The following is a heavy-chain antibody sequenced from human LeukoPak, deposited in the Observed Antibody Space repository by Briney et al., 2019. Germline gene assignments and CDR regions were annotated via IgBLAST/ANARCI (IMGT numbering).Heavy chain of an antibody. CDR3: VRDYSNFVQGD. CDR1: GDSISSSHYY. CDR2: IYSGGET. V-gene: IGHV4-39*02. Sequence: SETLSLTCTVSGDSISSSHYYWGWIRQSPGKGLEWIGSIYSGGETHYSPSLNSRVTIFLDTSKNRFSLNLISVTATDTAVYYCVRDYSNFVQGDWGQGTLVTVSS. D-gene: IGHD4-11*01. J-gene: IGHJ4*02.